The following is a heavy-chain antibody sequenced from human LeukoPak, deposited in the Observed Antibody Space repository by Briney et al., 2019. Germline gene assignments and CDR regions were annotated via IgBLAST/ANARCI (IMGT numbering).Heavy chain of an antibody. CDR2: IYTGGST. CDR3: AKDGIYDEGFDS. V-gene: IGHV3-66*01. Sequence: PGGSLRLSCAASGFTFDDYAMHWVRQAPGKGLEWVSIIYTGGSTYYADSVKGRFTISRDTSKNTLYLQMNSLRAEDTAMYYCAKDGIYDEGFDSWGQGTLVTVSS. CDR1: GFTFDDYA. J-gene: IGHJ4*02. D-gene: IGHD3-22*01.